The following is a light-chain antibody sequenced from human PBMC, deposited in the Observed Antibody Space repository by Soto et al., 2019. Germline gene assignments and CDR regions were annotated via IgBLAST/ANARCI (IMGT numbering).Light chain of an antibody. V-gene: IGKV3-11*01. J-gene: IGKJ4*01. CDR3: QQRSNWPLT. CDR2: GAS. Sequence: EILMTQSPATLSVSPGETVTFSCRASRSVSNRLAWYQHKPGQAPRLLISGASNGATGIPPKFSGSGSGTDFTLTISSLEHEDFAVYYCQQRSNWPLTFGGGTKVDIK. CDR1: RSVSNR.